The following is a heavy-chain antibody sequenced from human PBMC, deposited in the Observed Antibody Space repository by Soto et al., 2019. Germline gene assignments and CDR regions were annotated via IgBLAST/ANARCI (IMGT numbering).Heavy chain of an antibody. CDR3: GRAAAGNSPFDY. J-gene: IGHJ4*02. CDR1: GFTFSNYG. V-gene: IGHV3-33*01. D-gene: IGHD6-13*01. Sequence: QVQLVESGGGVVQPGRSLRLSCAASGFTFSNYGMHWVRQAPGKGLEWVAVIWYDGSNKYYADSVKGRFTISRDNSKNTLYLQMDSLRAEDTAVYYCGRAAAGNSPFDYWGQGTLVTVSS. CDR2: IWYDGSNK.